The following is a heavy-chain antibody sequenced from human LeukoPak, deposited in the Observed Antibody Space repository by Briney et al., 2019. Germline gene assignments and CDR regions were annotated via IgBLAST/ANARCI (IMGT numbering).Heavy chain of an antibody. J-gene: IGHJ4*02. CDR1: GFTFSSYG. D-gene: IGHD1-14*01. CDR3: TRYNNDHFDY. Sequence: PGRSLRLSCAASGFTFSSYGMHWVRQAPGKGLEWVALIWHDGSNKYYVDSVKGRFTISRDNSKNTMSVQMDDLRAEDTAVYYCTRYNNDHFDYWGQGTLVTVSS. V-gene: IGHV3-33*01. CDR2: IWHDGSNK.